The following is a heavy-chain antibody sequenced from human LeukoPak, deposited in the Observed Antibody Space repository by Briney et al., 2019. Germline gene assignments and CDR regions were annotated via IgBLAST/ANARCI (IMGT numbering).Heavy chain of an antibody. CDR3: ARSYGVHLRFFDY. D-gene: IGHD1-1*01. V-gene: IGHV3-7*01. J-gene: IGHJ4*02. CDR2: IKEDGSET. Sequence: PGGSLRLSCTASGFTFSSYWMTWVRQAPGKGLEWVANIKEDGSETYYVDSVKGRFTISRDNAKSSLYLQMISLRAEDTAVYYCARSYGVHLRFFDYWGQGTLVTVSS. CDR1: GFTFSSYW.